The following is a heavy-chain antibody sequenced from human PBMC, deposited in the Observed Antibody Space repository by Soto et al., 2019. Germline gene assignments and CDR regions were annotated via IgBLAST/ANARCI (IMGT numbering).Heavy chain of an antibody. CDR3: ARVSRGYSGYGPYYYYMDV. J-gene: IGHJ6*03. V-gene: IGHV3-21*01. CDR2: ISSSSSYI. CDR1: GFTFSSYS. D-gene: IGHD5-12*01. Sequence: EVQLVESGGGLVKPGGSLRLSCAASGFTFSSYSMNWVRQAPGKGLEWVSSISSSSSYIYYADSVKGRFTISRDNAKNSLYLQMNSLRAEDTAVYYCARVSRGYSGYGPYYYYMDVWGTGTTVTVSS.